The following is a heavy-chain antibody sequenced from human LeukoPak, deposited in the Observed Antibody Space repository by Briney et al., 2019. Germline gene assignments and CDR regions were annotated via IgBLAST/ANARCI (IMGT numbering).Heavy chain of an antibody. J-gene: IGHJ4*02. Sequence: GGSLRLSCTASVFTFCIFGKLGLRQAPGKGLVWVSRNNSDGSSTSYADSVKGRFTISRDNAKNTLYLQMNSLRAEDTAVYYSAREPYYFDSSGYYYWGQGTLVTVSS. CDR3: AREPYYFDSSGYYY. CDR1: VFTFCIFG. CDR2: NNSDGSST. D-gene: IGHD3-22*01. V-gene: IGHV3-74*01.